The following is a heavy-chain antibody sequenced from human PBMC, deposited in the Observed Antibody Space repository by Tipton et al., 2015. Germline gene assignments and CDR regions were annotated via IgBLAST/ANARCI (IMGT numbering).Heavy chain of an antibody. D-gene: IGHD6-19*01. Sequence: TLSLTCTVSGGSISSYYWSWIRQPPGKGLEWIGYIYYSGSTNSNPSLESRVTISVDTSKNQFSLYLSSVTAADTAVYYCARDGGSGWTAFDYWGLGTLVTVSS. V-gene: IGHV4-59*12. CDR3: ARDGGSGWTAFDY. CDR1: GGSISSYY. CDR2: IYYSGST. J-gene: IGHJ4*02.